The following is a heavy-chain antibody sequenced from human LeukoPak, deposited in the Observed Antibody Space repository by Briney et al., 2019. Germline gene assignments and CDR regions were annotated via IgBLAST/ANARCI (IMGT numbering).Heavy chain of an antibody. D-gene: IGHD6-13*01. Sequence: GASVKVSCKASGYTFSGNFMHWVRQAPGQGLEWMGWINPNNGDTNYAQKFQGRVTMTRDTSISTAYMELSRLRSDDTAVYYCARGPFAVIAAAGRENWFDPWGQGTLVTVSS. CDR3: ARGPFAVIAAAGRENWFDP. CDR1: GYTFSGNF. V-gene: IGHV1-2*02. J-gene: IGHJ5*02. CDR2: INPNNGDT.